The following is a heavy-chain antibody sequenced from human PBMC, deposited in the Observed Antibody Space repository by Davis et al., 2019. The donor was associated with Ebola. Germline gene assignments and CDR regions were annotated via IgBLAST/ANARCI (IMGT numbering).Heavy chain of an antibody. D-gene: IGHD3-10*01. CDR1: GGSISSGGYS. CDR2: VYHSGST. CDR3: ARGPYFEVRGVIAYGLDV. J-gene: IGHJ6*02. V-gene: IGHV4-30-2*01. Sequence: LRLSCAVSGGSISSGGYSWSWIRQPPGKGLEYIGYVYHSGSTSYNPSLKSRVTISADTSRNQLSLNLYSVTAADSAIYYCARGPYFEVRGVIAYGLDVWGLGTTVTVSS.